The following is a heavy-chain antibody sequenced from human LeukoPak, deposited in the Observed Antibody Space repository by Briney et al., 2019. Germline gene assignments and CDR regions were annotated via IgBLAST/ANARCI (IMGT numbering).Heavy chain of an antibody. CDR2: MNPNSGNT. CDR3: AREGYSSSSGPRPNWFDP. Sequence: HGASVKVSCKASGYTFTSYDINWVRQATGQGLEWMGWMNPNSGNTGYAQKFQGRVTITRNTSISTAYMELSSLRSEDTAVYYCAREGYSSSSGPRPNWFDPWGQGTLVTVSS. J-gene: IGHJ5*02. D-gene: IGHD6-6*01. CDR1: GYTFTSYD. V-gene: IGHV1-8*03.